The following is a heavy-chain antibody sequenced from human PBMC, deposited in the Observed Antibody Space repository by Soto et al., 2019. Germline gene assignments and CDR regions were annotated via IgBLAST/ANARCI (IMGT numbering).Heavy chain of an antibody. V-gene: IGHV3-21*01. CDR1: GFTFSSYS. CDR3: SRERLMYY. Sequence: EVQLVESGGGLVKPGGSLRLSCAASGFTFSSYSMNWVRQAPGKGLEWVSSISSSSSYIYYADSVKGRFTISRVNAMNSLYLQMISLGAGDTRVYYCSRERLMYYWGLVTLVTVSS. CDR2: ISSSSSYI. J-gene: IGHJ4*02. D-gene: IGHD6-19*01.